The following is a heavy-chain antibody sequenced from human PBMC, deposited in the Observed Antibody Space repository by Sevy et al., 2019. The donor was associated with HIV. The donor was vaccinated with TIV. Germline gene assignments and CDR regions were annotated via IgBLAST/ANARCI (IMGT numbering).Heavy chain of an antibody. D-gene: IGHD3-22*01. Sequence: GGSLRLSCAVSGFTFSNAWMNWVRQAPGTGQQWVGLIKSKIDGETTDYVAPVKGRFTISRDDSTNTLYLQMNSLKTEDTGVYYCATAPGYYDSAPFDYWGPGTLVTVSS. V-gene: IGHV3-15*01. CDR3: ATAPGYYDSAPFDY. J-gene: IGHJ4*02. CDR1: GFTFSNAW. CDR2: IKSKIDGETT.